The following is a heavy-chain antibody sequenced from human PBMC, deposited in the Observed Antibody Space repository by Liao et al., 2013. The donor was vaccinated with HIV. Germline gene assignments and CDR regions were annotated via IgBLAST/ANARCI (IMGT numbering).Heavy chain of an antibody. CDR2: ISYSGDT. J-gene: IGHJ6*03. V-gene: IGHV4-30-4*08. CDR1: GGSISSSDYY. Sequence: QVQLQESGPGLVKPSQTLSLTCTVSGGSISSSDYYWSWIRQPPGKGLEWIGHISYSGDTYYNPSLKSRLTMSLDTSKNQISLKLSSVTAADTAVYYCARADNSFWSGSHYYFYYMDVWGKGTTVTVSS. CDR3: ARADNSFWSGSHYYFYYMDV. D-gene: IGHD3-3*01.